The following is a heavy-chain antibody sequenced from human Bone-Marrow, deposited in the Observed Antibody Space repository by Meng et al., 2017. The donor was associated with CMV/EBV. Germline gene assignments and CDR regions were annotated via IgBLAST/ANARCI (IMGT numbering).Heavy chain of an antibody. CDR2: ISAYNGNT. CDR3: ASATGYSYGCPRGSRFYYGMDV. D-gene: IGHD5-18*01. V-gene: IGHV1-18*01. CDR1: GYTFTSYG. Sequence: ASVKVSCKASGYTFTSYGISWVRQAPGQGLEWMGWISAYNGNTNYAQKLQGRVTMTTDTSTSTAYMELRSLRSDDTAVYYCASATGYSYGCPRGSRFYYGMDVWGQGTTVTVSS. J-gene: IGHJ6*02.